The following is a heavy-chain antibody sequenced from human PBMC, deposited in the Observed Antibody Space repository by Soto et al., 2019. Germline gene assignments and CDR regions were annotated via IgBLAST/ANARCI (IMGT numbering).Heavy chain of an antibody. V-gene: IGHV3-30*18. CDR1: GFTFSSYG. D-gene: IGHD2-2*01. J-gene: IGHJ6*02. Sequence: QVQLVESGGGVVQPGRSLRLSCAASGFTFSSYGMHWVRQAPGKGLEWVALISYDGSNKYYADSVKGRFTISRDSSKNTLYLQMNSLRAEDTAVYYCAKVSVPAAIAYYYYGMDVWGQGTTVTVSS. CDR3: AKVSVPAAIAYYYYGMDV. CDR2: ISYDGSNK.